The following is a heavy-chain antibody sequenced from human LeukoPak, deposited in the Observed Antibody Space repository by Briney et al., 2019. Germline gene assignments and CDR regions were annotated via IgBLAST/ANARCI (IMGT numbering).Heavy chain of an antibody. CDR3: GKGVGGGRIAVAGTFAFDI. J-gene: IGHJ3*02. D-gene: IGHD6-19*01. Sequence: QPGGSLRLSCAASGFTFSSYAMSWVRQAPGKGLEWVSAISGSGGSTYYADSVKGRFAISRDNSKNTLYLQMNSLRAEDTAVYYWGKGVGGGRIAVAGTFAFDIWGQGTMVTVSS. CDR2: ISGSGGST. V-gene: IGHV3-23*01. CDR1: GFTFSSYA.